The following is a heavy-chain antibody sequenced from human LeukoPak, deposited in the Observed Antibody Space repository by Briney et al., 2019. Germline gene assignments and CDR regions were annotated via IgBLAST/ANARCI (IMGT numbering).Heavy chain of an antibody. CDR2: ISGHNGNT. D-gene: IGHD2-8*01. CDR3: ALISYCTTITCYYLDY. CDR1: GYTFTSYA. J-gene: IGHJ4*02. V-gene: IGHV1-18*01. Sequence: ASVKASCKASGYTFTSYAMHWVRQAPGQRLEWMGWISGHNGNTNYAQNLQGRVTMTTDTSTSTAYMELRSLRFDDTAVYYCALISYCTTITCYYLDYWGQGTLVTVSS.